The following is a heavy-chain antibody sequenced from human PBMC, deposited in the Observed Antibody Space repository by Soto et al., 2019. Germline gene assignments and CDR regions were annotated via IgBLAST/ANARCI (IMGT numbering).Heavy chain of an antibody. CDR1: GFTFSSYA. D-gene: IGHD4-17*01. V-gene: IGHV3-23*01. CDR3: LKDKLRWNYFDY. J-gene: IGHJ4*02. CDR2: ISGSGDTT. Sequence: GGSVRLSCAASGFTFSSYAMSWVRQAPGKGLEWVSAISGSGDTTNYADSVKGRFTISRDNSKNTLYLQMNSLRADDTAVYYCLKDKLRWNYFDYWGQGTLVTVSS.